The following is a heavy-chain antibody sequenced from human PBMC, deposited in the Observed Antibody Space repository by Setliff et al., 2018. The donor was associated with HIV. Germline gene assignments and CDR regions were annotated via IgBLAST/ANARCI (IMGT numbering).Heavy chain of an antibody. CDR2: IYHSGST. V-gene: IGHV4-38-2*01. Sequence: SETLSLICAVSGYSISSSHWWGWIRQPPGKGLEWIGSIYHSGSTYYNPSLKSRVTISVDTSKNQFSLKVNSVTAADTAIYFCARGGPTVAYAVDVWGQGTTVTVSS. CDR1: GYSISSSHW. D-gene: IGHD4-17*01. CDR3: ARGGPTVAYAVDV. J-gene: IGHJ6*02.